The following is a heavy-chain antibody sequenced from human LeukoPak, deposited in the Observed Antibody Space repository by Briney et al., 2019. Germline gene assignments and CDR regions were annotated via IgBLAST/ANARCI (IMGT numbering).Heavy chain of an antibody. CDR2: INPNSGGT. CDR1: GYTFTGHY. CDR3: ARCSSPHWIFDAFDI. J-gene: IGHJ3*02. V-gene: IGHV1-2*02. Sequence: ASVKVSCKASGYTFTGHYMHWVRQAPGQGPEWMGWINPNSGGTNYAQKFQGRVTMTRDTSISTAYMELSGLRSDDTAVYYCARCSSPHWIFDAFDIWGQGTMVTVSS. D-gene: IGHD1-1*01.